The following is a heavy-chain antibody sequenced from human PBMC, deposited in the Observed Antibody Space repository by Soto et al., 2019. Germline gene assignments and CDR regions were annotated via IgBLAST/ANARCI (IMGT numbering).Heavy chain of an antibody. V-gene: IGHV4-34*01. J-gene: IGHJ4*02. D-gene: IGHD6-19*01. CDR1: GGSFSAYY. CDR2: INHSGST. CDR3: ARVTGIAVAGTGSVDVAYYFDY. Sequence: PSETLSLTCAVYGGSFSAYYWTWIRQPPGTGLEWIGQINHSGSTNYNPSLKSRVTISVDTSKNQFSLKLTSVTAADTAVYYCARVTGIAVAGTGSVDVAYYFDYWGQGTLVTVPQ.